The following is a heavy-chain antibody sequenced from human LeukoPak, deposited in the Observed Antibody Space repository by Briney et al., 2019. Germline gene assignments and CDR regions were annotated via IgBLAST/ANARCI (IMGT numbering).Heavy chain of an antibody. CDR1: GFTFSSYA. CDR3: ARESGTYSYGMDV. D-gene: IGHD1-26*01. J-gene: IGHJ6*02. V-gene: IGHV3-23*01. CDR2: ISGSGGST. Sequence: PGGSLRLSCAASGFTFSSYAMSWVRQAPGKGLEWVSAISGSGGSTYYADSVKGRFTISRDNAKNSLSLQMNSLRAEDTAIYYCARESGTYSYGMDVWGQGTTVIVSS.